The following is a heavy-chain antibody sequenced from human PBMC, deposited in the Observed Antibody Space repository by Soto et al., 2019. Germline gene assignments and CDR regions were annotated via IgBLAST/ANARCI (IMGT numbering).Heavy chain of an antibody. J-gene: IGHJ5*02. Sequence: QVQLQESGPGLVKPSETLSLTCTVSGGSISSYYWSWIRQPPGKGLEWIGYIYYSGSTNYNPSLKSRVTISVDTSKNQFSLKLSSVTAAETAVYYCARGDDSTNDWFDPWGQGTLVTVSS. CDR2: IYYSGST. CDR3: ARGDDSTNDWFDP. V-gene: IGHV4-59*01. CDR1: GGSISSYY. D-gene: IGHD2-2*01.